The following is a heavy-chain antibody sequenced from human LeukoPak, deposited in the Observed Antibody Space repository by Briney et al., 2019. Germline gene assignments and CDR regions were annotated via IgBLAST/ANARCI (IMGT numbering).Heavy chain of an antibody. Sequence: GGSLRLSCAASGFTFDDYAMHWVRQAPGKGLEGVSGISRNSGSIGYADSVKGRFTISRDNAKNSLYLQMNSLRAEDMALYYCASEAGAHDAFDIWGQETMVTVSS. J-gene: IGHJ3*02. D-gene: IGHD6-19*01. CDR2: ISRNSGSI. CDR1: GFTFDDYA. V-gene: IGHV3-9*03. CDR3: ASEAGAHDAFDI.